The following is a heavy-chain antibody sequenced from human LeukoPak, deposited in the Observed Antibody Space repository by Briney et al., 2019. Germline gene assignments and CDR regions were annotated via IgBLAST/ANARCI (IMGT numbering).Heavy chain of an antibody. J-gene: IGHJ4*02. CDR2: MYYIGST. CDR3: ARERTYYFDY. Sequence: SETLSLTCTVSGGSISSSSYYWGWFRQPPGKGLEWIGSMYYIGSTYYNPSLKSRVTISVDTSKNQFSLKLSSVTAADTAVYYCARERTYYFDYWGQGTPVTVSS. V-gene: IGHV4-39*07. CDR1: GGSISSSSYY.